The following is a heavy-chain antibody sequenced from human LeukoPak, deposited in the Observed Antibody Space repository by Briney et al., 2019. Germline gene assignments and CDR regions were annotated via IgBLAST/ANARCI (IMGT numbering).Heavy chain of an antibody. CDR1: GFTFGFFP. CDR2: ISYDARNV. V-gene: IGHV3-30*04. D-gene: IGHD5-24*01. J-gene: IGHJ4*02. Sequence: GGPRRLSCATSGFTFGFFPLHWVRQAPGKGLKGVAVISYDARNVYCADSVKGRFTISRDNSKNTLYLQMNSLRAEDTAVYYCARVYSGTATWDYWGQGTLVTVSS. CDR3: ARVYSGTATWDY.